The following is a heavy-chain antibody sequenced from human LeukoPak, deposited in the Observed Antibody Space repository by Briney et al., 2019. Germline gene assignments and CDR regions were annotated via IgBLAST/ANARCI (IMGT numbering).Heavy chain of an antibody. J-gene: IGHJ4*02. CDR2: INTDGSST. V-gene: IGHV3-74*01. Sequence: GGSLRLYCAESGFTFSSYWMHRLRQAPGKGLLCVSRINTDGSSTSYAASVKGRFTISRDNAKNTLYLQMNSLRAEATAVYYCARAPDIVVVPAALDYWGQRTLVTVSS. CDR3: ARAPDIVVVPAALDY. D-gene: IGHD2-2*01. CDR1: GFTFSSYW.